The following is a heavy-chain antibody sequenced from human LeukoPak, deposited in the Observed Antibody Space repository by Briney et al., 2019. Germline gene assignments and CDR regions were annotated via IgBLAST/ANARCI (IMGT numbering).Heavy chain of an antibody. CDR2: INSDGSRT. CDR1: GFTFSSYW. J-gene: IGHJ5*02. V-gene: IGHV3-74*01. D-gene: IGHD3-3*01. CDR3: ARDSHPGICGDSYSWFDP. Sequence: GRSLRLSCAASGFTFSSYWMHWVRHAPGKGLVWVSRINSDGSRTIYADSVKGRFTISRDNAKNTLYLQMNSLRAEDTAVYYCARDSHPGICGDSYSWFDPGGQGTLVTVSS.